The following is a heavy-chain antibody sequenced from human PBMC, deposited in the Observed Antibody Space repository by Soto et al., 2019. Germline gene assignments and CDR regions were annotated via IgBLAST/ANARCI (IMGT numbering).Heavy chain of an antibody. CDR1: GYNFSKYW. CDR3: AGGGVRGVITRTRDYYGMDV. CDR2: IDPSDSYT. D-gene: IGHD3-10*01. Sequence: GESLKISCKGSGYNFSKYWITWVRQMPGKGLEWMGRIDPSDSYTDYSPSFQGHVTISVDNSISTAYLQWSSLKASDTAMYYCAGGGVRGVITRTRDYYGMDVWGQGTTVTVSS. J-gene: IGHJ6*02. V-gene: IGHV5-10-1*01.